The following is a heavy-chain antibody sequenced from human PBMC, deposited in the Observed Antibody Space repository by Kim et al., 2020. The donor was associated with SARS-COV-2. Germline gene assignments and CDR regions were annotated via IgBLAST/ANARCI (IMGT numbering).Heavy chain of an antibody. D-gene: IGHD3-16*02. CDR2: IYYSGST. CDR3: ARDFRVWGSYRDYHGVFDY. J-gene: IGHJ4*02. Sequence: SETLSLTCTVSGGSISSSSYYWGWIRQPPGKGLEWIGSIYYSGSTYYNPSLKSRVTISVDTSKNQFSLKLSSVTAADTAVYYCARDFRVWGSYRDYHGVFDYWGQGTLVTVSS. CDR1: GGSISSSSYY. V-gene: IGHV4-39*07.